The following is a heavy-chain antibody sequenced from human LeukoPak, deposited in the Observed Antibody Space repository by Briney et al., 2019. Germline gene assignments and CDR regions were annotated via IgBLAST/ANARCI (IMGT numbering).Heavy chain of an antibody. CDR1: GGSISTYY. D-gene: IGHD3-10*01. CDR3: ARQGSGRRSFDV. Sequence: SETLSLTCTVSGGSISTYYWSWIRQPPGKGLEWIGYMYNSGSTNYNPSLKSRVTISIDTSKNQVSLRMSSVTAADTAVYYCARQGSGRRSFDVWGQGTMVTVSS. J-gene: IGHJ3*01. CDR2: MYNSGST. V-gene: IGHV4-59*08.